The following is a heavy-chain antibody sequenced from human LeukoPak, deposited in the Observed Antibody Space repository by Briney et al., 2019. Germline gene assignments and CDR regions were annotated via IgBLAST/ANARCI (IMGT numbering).Heavy chain of an antibody. Sequence: GGSLRLSCAASGFTFSSYEMNWVRQAPGKGLEWVSYISSSGSTIYYADSVKGRFTISRDNAKNSLYVQMNSLRAEDTAVYYCARDQYCSSTSCYGVDYWGQGTLVTVSS. D-gene: IGHD2-2*01. V-gene: IGHV3-48*03. CDR1: GFTFSSYE. CDR2: ISSSGSTI. CDR3: ARDQYCSSTSCYGVDY. J-gene: IGHJ4*02.